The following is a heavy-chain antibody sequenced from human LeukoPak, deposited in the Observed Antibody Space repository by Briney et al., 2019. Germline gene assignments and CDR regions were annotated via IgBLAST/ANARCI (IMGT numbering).Heavy chain of an antibody. D-gene: IGHD3-22*01. CDR2: ISGSGGST. V-gene: IGHV3-23*01. J-gene: IGHJ4*02. Sequence: GGSLRLSCAASGFTFSSYAMSWVRQAPGKGLEWVSAISGSGGSTYYADSVKGRFTIPRDNSKNTLYLQMNSLRAEDTAVYYCAKDDTIYYYDSSGYYPFDYWSQGTLVTVSS. CDR3: AKDDTIYYYDSSGYYPFDY. CDR1: GFTFSSYA.